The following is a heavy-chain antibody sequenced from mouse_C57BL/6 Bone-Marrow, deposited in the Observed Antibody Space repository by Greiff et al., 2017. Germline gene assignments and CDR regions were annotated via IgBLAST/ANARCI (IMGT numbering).Heavy chain of an antibody. CDR2: IYPRSGNT. D-gene: IGHD4-1*01. Sequence: VKLMESGAELARPGASVKLSCKASGYTFTSYGISWVKQRTGQGLEWIGEIYPRSGNTYYNEKFKGKATLTADKSSSTAYMELRSLTSEDSAVYFCARAPNFLFDYWGQGTTLTVSS. V-gene: IGHV1-81*01. CDR1: GYTFTSYG. J-gene: IGHJ2*01. CDR3: ARAPNFLFDY.